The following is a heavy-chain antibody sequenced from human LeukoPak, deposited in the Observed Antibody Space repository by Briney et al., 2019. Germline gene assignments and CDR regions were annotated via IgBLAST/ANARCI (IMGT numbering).Heavy chain of an antibody. CDR1: GGSISSGSYY. J-gene: IGHJ5*02. CDR2: IYTSGST. V-gene: IGHV4-61*02. Sequence: SQTLSLTCTVSGGSISSGSYYWSWIRQPAGKGLEWIGRIYTSGSTNYNPSLKSRVTISVDTSKNQFSLKLSSVTAADTAVYYCARLRDNWFDPWGRGTLVTVSS. CDR3: ARLRDNWFDP.